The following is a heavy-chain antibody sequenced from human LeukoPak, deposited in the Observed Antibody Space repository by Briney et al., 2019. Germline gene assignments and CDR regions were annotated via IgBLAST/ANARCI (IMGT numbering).Heavy chain of an antibody. Sequence: GESLKISCKGSGYSFTSYWIGWVRQMPGKGLEWMGIIYPGDSDTRYSPSFQGQVTISADKSISTAYLQWGSLKASDTAIYYCARCPDYYGSGQFFWFDPWGQGTLVTVSS. D-gene: IGHD3-10*01. V-gene: IGHV5-51*01. J-gene: IGHJ5*02. CDR1: GYSFTSYW. CDR3: ARCPDYYGSGQFFWFDP. CDR2: IYPGDSDT.